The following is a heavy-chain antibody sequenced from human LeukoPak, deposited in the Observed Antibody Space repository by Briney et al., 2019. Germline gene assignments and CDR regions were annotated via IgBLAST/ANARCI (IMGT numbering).Heavy chain of an antibody. Sequence: ASVKVSCKASGYTFTSYYMHWVRQAPGQGLEWMGIINPSGGSTSYAQKFQGRVTMTRDTSISTAYMELSRLRSDDTAVYYCARDQRLGEYQLLGVYYYGMDVWGQGTTVTVSS. CDR3: ARDQRLGEYQLLGVYYYGMDV. CDR1: GYTFTSYY. D-gene: IGHD2-2*01. V-gene: IGHV1-46*01. J-gene: IGHJ6*02. CDR2: INPSGGST.